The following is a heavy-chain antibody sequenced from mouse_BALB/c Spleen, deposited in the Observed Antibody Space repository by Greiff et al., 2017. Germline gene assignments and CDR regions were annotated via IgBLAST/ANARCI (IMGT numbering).Heavy chain of an antibody. J-gene: IGHJ4*01. Sequence: EVQLQESGGGLVQPGGSRKLSCAASGFTFSSFGMHWVRQAPEKGLEWVAYISSGSSTIYYADTVKGRFTISRDNPKNTLFLQMTSLRSEDTAMYYCARGGYPYAMDYWGQGTSVTVSS. CDR1: GFTFSSFG. CDR3: ARGGYPYAMDY. D-gene: IGHD2-2*01. CDR2: ISSGSSTI. V-gene: IGHV5-17*02.